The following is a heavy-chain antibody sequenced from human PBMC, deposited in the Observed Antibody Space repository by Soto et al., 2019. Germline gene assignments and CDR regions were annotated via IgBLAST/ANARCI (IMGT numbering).Heavy chain of an antibody. J-gene: IGHJ6*02. CDR1: GYTFTSYA. Sequence: ASVKVSCKTSGYTFTSYALHWVRQAPGQRLEWMGWINAGNGNTKYSRKFQGRVIITRDTSASTAYMELRSLRSEDTAVYYCARDSRGMDVWGQWTTVTVPS. CDR3: ARDSRGMDV. CDR2: INAGNGNT. V-gene: IGHV1-3*01.